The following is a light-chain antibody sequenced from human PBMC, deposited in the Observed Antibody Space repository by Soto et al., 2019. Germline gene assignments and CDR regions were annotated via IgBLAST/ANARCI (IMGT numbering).Light chain of an antibody. J-gene: IGKJ5*01. V-gene: IGKV3-15*01. CDR3: QQYNNWS. Sequence: DIVFTQSPATLSLSASQRSTLCFRASQSVPNSRLAWYQQKPGQAPRLLIYGASTRATGIPARFSGSGSGTEFTLTISSLQSEDFAVYYCQQYNNWSFGQGTRLEIK. CDR1: QSVPNSR. CDR2: GAS.